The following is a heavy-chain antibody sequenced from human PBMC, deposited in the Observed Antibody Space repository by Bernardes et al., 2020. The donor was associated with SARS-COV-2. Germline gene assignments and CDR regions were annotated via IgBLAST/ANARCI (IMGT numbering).Heavy chain of an antibody. J-gene: IGHJ4*02. V-gene: IGHV1-8*01. CDR3: ARGVSEYTNYYFDS. Sequence: ASVKVSCKASGYTFTSYDINWVRQATGQGLEWMGWMNPNSGNTVFAQKFQGRVTMTWSTSISTAYMELSSLRSEDTAVYYCARGVSEYTNYYFDSWGQGTLVTVSS. CDR2: MNPNSGNT. CDR1: GYTFTSYD. D-gene: IGHD4-4*01.